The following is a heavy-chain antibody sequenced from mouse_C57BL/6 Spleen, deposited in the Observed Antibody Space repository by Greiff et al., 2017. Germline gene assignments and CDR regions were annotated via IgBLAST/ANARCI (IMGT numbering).Heavy chain of an antibody. CDR1: GYTFTDYY. V-gene: IGHV1-26*01. CDR2: LNPNNGGT. CDR3: ARSGDYGYDLLAY. J-gene: IGHJ3*01. Sequence: VQLQQSGPELVKPGASVKISCTASGYTFTDYYMNWVKQSHGKSLEWIGELNPNNGGTSYNQKFKGKATLTVDKSSSTAYMELRSLTSEDSAVYYCARSGDYGYDLLAYWGQGTLVTVSA. D-gene: IGHD2-2*01.